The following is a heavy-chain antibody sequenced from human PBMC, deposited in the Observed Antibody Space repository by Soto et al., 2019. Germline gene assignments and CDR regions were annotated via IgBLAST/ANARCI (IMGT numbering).Heavy chain of an antibody. V-gene: IGHV1-69*01. D-gene: IGHD2-2*01. Sequence: QVQLVQSGAEVKKPGSSVKVSCKASGGTFSSYAISWVRQAHGQGLEWMGGIIPISGTANYAQKFQGRVTITADESTSTAYMELSSLRSEDTAVYYCARSQGSSTSLELYYYYYYGMDVWGQGTTVTVSS. CDR3: ARSQGSSTSLELYYYYYYGMDV. J-gene: IGHJ6*02. CDR2: IIPISGTA. CDR1: GGTFSSYA.